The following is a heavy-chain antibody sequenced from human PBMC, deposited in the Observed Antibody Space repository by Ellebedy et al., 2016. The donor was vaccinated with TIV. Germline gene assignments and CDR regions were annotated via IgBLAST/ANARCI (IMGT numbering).Heavy chain of an antibody. D-gene: IGHD3-16*01. V-gene: IGHV3-30*03. Sequence: PGGSLRLSCAASGFSFNTYGMHWVRQAPGKGLEWVAAISYDGSDKFYEDSVKGRFTISRDNSKNTLYLQMNSLRAEDTAVYYCARDRGEFGTSKYLDYWGQGTLVTVSS. CDR3: ARDRGEFGTSKYLDY. J-gene: IGHJ4*02. CDR1: GFSFNTYG. CDR2: ISYDGSDK.